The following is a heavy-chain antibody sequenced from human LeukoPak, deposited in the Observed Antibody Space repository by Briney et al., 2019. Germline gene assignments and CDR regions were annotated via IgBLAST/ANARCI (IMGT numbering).Heavy chain of an antibody. Sequence: GGSLRLSCAATGFTFSNYAIHWGRQAPGKGLGWVAFISDDGSRQHYADSVKGRFTISRDNSKNTLSLQMNSLRAEDTAVYYCVKDRTGTYTLDYWGQGTLVTVSS. D-gene: IGHD3-10*01. J-gene: IGHJ4*02. V-gene: IGHV3-30-3*01. CDR2: ISDDGSRQ. CDR3: VKDRTGTYTLDY. CDR1: GFTFSNYA.